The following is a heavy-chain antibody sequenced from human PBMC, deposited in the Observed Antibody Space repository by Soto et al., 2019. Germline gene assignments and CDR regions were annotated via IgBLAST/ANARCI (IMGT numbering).Heavy chain of an antibody. D-gene: IGHD3-10*01. J-gene: IGHJ6*02. CDR2: ISSGSSYI. Sequence: APGKGLEWVSSISSGSSYIYYADSVKGRFTISRDNAKNSLYLQMHSLRAEDTAVYYCARSSGGSGKLWNYYGMDVWGQGTTVTVSS. V-gene: IGHV3-21*06. CDR3: ARSSGGSGKLWNYYGMDV.